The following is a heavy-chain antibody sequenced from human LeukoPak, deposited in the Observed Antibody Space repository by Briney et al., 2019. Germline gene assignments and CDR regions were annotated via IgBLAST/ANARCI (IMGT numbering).Heavy chain of an antibody. V-gene: IGHV3-9*01. J-gene: IGHJ2*01. CDR2: ITWNSGST. Sequence: GGSLRLSCVAFGFTFEDYAIHWVRQAPGKGLEWVSGITWNSGSTGYADSVKGRFTISRDDAKNSLYLQMNSLRAEDTALYYCARHFHPAETTGGYFDLWGRGTLVTVSA. CDR1: GFTFEDYA. CDR3: ARHFHPAETTGGYFDL. D-gene: IGHD4-17*01.